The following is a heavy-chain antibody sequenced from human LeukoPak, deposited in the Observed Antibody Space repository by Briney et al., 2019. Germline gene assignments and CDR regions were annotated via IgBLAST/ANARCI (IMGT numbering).Heavy chain of an antibody. D-gene: IGHD5-18*01. CDR2: TNTSNGNT. CDR3: ARTSGYSYGREVDY. J-gene: IGHJ4*02. V-gene: IGHV1-18*01. Sequence: ASVKVSCKASGYTYSSYGINWVRQAPGQGLEWMGWTNTSNGNTKYAQKFQGRVTITADESTSTAYMELSSLRSEDTAVYYCARTSGYSYGREVDYWGQGTLVTVSS. CDR1: GYTYSSYG.